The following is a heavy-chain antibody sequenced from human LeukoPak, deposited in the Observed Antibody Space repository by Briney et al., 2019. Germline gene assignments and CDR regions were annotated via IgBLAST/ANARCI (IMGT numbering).Heavy chain of an antibody. V-gene: IGHV3-30-3*01. CDR2: ISYDGSNK. CDR1: GFTFSSYA. CDR3: ARDREGTFDY. J-gene: IGHJ4*02. Sequence: GGSLRLSCAASGFTFSSYAMHWVRQAPGKGLEWVAVISYDGSNKYYADSVKGRFTISRDNSKNTLYLQMNSLRAEDTAVYYCARDREGTFDYWGQGTLVTVSS. D-gene: IGHD1-26*01.